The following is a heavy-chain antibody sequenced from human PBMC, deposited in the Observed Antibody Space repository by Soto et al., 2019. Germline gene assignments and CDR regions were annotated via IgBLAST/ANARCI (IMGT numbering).Heavy chain of an antibody. CDR1: GFTFSSYA. CDR3: ATTYYYESSGYFTY. V-gene: IGHV3-23*01. J-gene: IGHJ4*02. D-gene: IGHD3-22*01. CDR2: ISGSGGST. Sequence: GGSLRLSCAASGFTFSSYAMSWVRQAPGKGLEWVSAISGSGGSTYYADSVKGRFTISREKSKNTLYLQMNSLRAEDTAVYYCATTYYYESSGYFTYWGQGTVVTVSS.